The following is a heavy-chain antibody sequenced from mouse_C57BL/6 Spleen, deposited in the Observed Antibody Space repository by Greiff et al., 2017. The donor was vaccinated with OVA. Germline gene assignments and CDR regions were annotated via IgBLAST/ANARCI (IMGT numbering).Heavy chain of an antibody. V-gene: IGHV1-66*01. CDR2: IYPGSGNT. CDR3: ARGAYYSNYVYFDY. CDR1: GYSFTSYY. D-gene: IGHD2-5*01. J-gene: IGHJ2*01. Sequence: VKLQQSGPELVKPGASVKISCKASGYSFTSYYIHWVKQRPGQGLEWIGWIYPGSGNTKYNEKFKGKATLTADTSSSTAYMQLSSLTSEDSAVYYCARGAYYSNYVYFDYWGQGTTLTVSS.